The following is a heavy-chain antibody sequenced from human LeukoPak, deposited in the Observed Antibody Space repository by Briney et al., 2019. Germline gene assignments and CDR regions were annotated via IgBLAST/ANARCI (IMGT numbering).Heavy chain of an antibody. J-gene: IGHJ4*02. V-gene: IGHV3-48*01. D-gene: IGHD3-3*01. CDR1: GFTFSSYS. CDR3: ARGTYYDFWSGYYTLHY. CDR2: ISCSSTI. Sequence: GGSLRLSCAASGFTFSSYSMNWVRQAPGKGLEWVSYISCSSTIYYADSVKGRFTISRDNAKNSLYLQMNSLRAEDTAVYYCARGTYYDFWSGYYTLHYWGQGTLVTVSS.